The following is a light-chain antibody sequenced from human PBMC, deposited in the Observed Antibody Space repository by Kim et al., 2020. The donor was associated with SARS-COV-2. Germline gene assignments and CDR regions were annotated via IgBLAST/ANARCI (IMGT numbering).Light chain of an antibody. V-gene: IGLV2-8*01. CDR2: DVT. CDR1: ISDAGGYSH. CDR3: VSYVGNDNFD. J-gene: IGLJ1*01. Sequence: QSVTISSTGHISDAGGYSHDSWYQHHQGKAPKLSVYDVTKRPSGVPNRFSGSNSGNTASLTVPGLQADDEAVYYFVSYVGNDNFDFGTGTKVTVL.